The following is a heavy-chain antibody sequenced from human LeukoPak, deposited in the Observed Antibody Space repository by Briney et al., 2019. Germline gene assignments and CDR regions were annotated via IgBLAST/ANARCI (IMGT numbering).Heavy chain of an antibody. J-gene: IGHJ6*02. V-gene: IGHV4-39*07. CDR2: IYYSGST. Sequence: PSETLSLTCTVSGGSISSSSYYWGWIRQPPGKGLEWIGSIYYSGSTYYNPSLKSRVTISVDTSKNQFSLKLSSVTAADTAVYYCARDYSGSYQRELYYYYGMDVWGQGTTVTVSS. D-gene: IGHD1-26*01. CDR3: ARDYSGSYQRELYYYYGMDV. CDR1: GGSISSSSYY.